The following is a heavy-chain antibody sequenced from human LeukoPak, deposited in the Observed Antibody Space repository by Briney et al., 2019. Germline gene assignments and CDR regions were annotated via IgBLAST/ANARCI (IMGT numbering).Heavy chain of an antibody. CDR2: IKQDGSEK. CDR1: GFTFSSYW. V-gene: IGHV3-7*01. Sequence: GGSLRLSCAASGFTFSSYWMSWVRQAPGKGLEWVANIKQDGSEKYYVDSVKGRFTISRDNAKNSLYLQMNSLRAEDTAVYYCARAEGYSSSWYQYYFDYWAREPWSPSPQ. CDR3: ARAEGYSSSWYQYYFDY. J-gene: IGHJ4*02. D-gene: IGHD6-13*01.